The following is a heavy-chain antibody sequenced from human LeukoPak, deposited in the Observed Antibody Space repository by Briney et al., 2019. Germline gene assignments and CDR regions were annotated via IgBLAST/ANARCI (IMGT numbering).Heavy chain of an antibody. CDR3: ARDLWRIAVAEQDFDY. CDR2: INTNTGNP. Sequence: ASVKVSCKASGGTFSDYALNWVRQAPGQGLEWMGWINTNTGNPTYAQGFTGRFVFSLDTSVSTAYLQISSLKAEDTAVYYCARDLWRIAVAEQDFDYWGQGTLVTVSS. J-gene: IGHJ4*02. V-gene: IGHV7-4-1*02. CDR1: GGTFSDYA. D-gene: IGHD6-19*01.